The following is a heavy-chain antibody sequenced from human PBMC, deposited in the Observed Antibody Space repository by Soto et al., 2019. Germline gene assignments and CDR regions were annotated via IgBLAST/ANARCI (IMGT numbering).Heavy chain of an antibody. CDR2: ISGSGGST. J-gene: IGHJ4*02. D-gene: IGHD2-8*01. V-gene: IGHV3-23*01. Sequence: EVQLLESGGGLVQPGGSLRLSCAASGFTFNNYAMSWVRQAPGKGLEWVSAISGSGGSTHYADSVKGRFTISRDNSKNTLCLQMNSLRAEDTAVYYCAKLASGHYCTNGVCLLYYCDYLGQGAQVTVSS. CDR1: GFTFNNYA. CDR3: AKLASGHYCTNGVCLLYYCDY.